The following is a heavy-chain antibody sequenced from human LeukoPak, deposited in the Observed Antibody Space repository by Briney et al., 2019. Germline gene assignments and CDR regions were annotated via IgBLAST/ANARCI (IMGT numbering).Heavy chain of an antibody. CDR2: ISSTGSYI. D-gene: IGHD1-26*01. Sequence: GGSLRLSCAASGFTFSSYSMNWVRQAPGKGLEWVSSISSTGSYIYYADSVKGRFTISRDNAKNSLYLKMNSLRAEDTAVYYCARPQGIVALGNGMDVWGQGTTVTVSS. J-gene: IGHJ6*02. V-gene: IGHV3-21*01. CDR1: GFTFSSYS. CDR3: ARPQGIVALGNGMDV.